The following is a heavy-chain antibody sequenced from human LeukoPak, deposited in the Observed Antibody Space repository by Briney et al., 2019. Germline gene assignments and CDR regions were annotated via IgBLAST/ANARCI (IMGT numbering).Heavy chain of an antibody. Sequence: GGSLRLSCAASGFTFSSYAMHWVRQAPGKGLEYVSAVSSNGGSTFYANSVKGRVTIFRDNSKNTLYLQMGSLRAEDTALYYCAREGGQQLYDYWGQGTLVTVSS. CDR3: AREGGQQLYDY. D-gene: IGHD6-13*01. V-gene: IGHV3-64*01. CDR2: VSSNGGST. CDR1: GFTFSSYA. J-gene: IGHJ4*02.